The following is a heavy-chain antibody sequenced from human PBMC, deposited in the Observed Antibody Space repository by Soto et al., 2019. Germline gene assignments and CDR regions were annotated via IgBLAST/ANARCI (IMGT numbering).Heavy chain of an antibody. V-gene: IGHV4-31*03. CDR1: GGSISSGGYY. J-gene: IGHJ6*02. CDR2: IYYSGST. D-gene: IGHD3-3*01. Sequence: ASGTLSLTCTVSGGSISSGGYYWSWIRQHPGKGLEWIGYIYYSGSTYYNPSLKSRVTISVDTSKNQFSLKLSSVTAADTAVYYCARDTSLRFLEWLPSPYYYYYGMDVWGQGTTVTVSS. CDR3: ARDTSLRFLEWLPSPYYYYYGMDV.